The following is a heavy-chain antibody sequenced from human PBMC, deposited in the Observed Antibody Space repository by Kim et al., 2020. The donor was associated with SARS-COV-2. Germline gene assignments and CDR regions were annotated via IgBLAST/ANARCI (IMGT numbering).Heavy chain of an antibody. Sequence: GGSLRLSCAASGFTFSSYAMHWVRQAPGKGLEYVSAISSNGGSTYYANSVKGRFTISRDNSKNTLYLQMGSLRAEDMAVYYCARDGGSNYAFDIWGQRTMVTVSS. CDR2: ISSNGGST. CDR1: GFTFSSYA. V-gene: IGHV3-64*01. J-gene: IGHJ3*02. CDR3: ARDGGSNYAFDI. D-gene: IGHD4-4*01.